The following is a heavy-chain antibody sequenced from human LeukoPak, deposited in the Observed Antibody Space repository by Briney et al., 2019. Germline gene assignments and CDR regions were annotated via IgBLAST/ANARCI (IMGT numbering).Heavy chain of an antibody. Sequence: SETLSLTCTVSGGSISSYYWSWIRQPPGKRLEWIGYIYYSGSTNYNPSLKSRVTISVDTSKNQFSLKLSSVTAADTAVYYCARLKNERYYDFWSGPRDAFDIWGQGSMVTVSS. CDR2: IYYSGST. V-gene: IGHV4-59*08. D-gene: IGHD3-3*01. CDR1: GGSISSYY. CDR3: ARLKNERYYDFWSGPRDAFDI. J-gene: IGHJ3*02.